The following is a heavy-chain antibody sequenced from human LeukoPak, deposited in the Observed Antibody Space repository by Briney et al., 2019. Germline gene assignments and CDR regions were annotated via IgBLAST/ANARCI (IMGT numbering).Heavy chain of an antibody. V-gene: IGHV3-23*01. CDR2: ISNNGGRT. CDR3: ARDEDTSALSEY. J-gene: IGHJ4*02. Sequence: PGGSLRLSCAGSGFSFSSNTMSWVRQAPGRGLEWVSAISNNGGRTDYADSVKGRFTISRDNSKSTLYLRMDSLRAEDTAVYYCARDEDTSALSEYWGQGTLVTVSS. CDR1: GFSFSSNT. D-gene: IGHD2/OR15-2a*01.